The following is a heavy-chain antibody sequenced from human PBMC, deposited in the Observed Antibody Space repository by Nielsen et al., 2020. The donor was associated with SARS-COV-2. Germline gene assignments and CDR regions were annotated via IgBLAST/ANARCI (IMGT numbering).Heavy chain of an antibody. V-gene: IGHV3-21*01. D-gene: IGHD5-18*01. Sequence: GGSLRLSCAASGFTFSSYSMNWVRQSPGKGLEWVSSITSTGSSRYIYYADSVKGRFTISRDNAENSLYLQMYSLRVEDTAVYYCAREFALRDTAYFDYWGQGTLVTVSS. J-gene: IGHJ4*02. CDR1: GFTFSSYS. CDR3: AREFALRDTAYFDY. CDR2: ITSTGSSRYI.